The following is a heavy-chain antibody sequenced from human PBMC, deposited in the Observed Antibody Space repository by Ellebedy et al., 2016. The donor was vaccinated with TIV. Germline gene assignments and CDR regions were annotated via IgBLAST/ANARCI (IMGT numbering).Heavy chain of an antibody. CDR2: IYSSGTT. D-gene: IGHD2-2*01. Sequence: MPSETLSLTCTVSGGSIISDYWSWIRQPAGKGLEWIGFIYSSGTTNYNPSLKSRATMSVDTSKNQFSLKLDSVTAADTAVYYCARGGASSLPFDYWGQGTLVTVSS. V-gene: IGHV4-4*07. CDR1: GGSIISDY. CDR3: ARGGASSLPFDY. J-gene: IGHJ4*02.